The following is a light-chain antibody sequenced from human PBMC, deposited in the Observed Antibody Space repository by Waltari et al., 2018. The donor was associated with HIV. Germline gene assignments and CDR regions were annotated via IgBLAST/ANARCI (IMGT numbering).Light chain of an antibody. CDR1: QDIRSW. CDR2: AAS. J-gene: IGKJ4*01. CDR3: QQANSFPLT. V-gene: IGKV1-12*01. Sequence: DTQMSQSPSSVSASVGDRVTITCRASQDIRSWVAWYQEKPGKAPKLLICAASTLESGVPSRFSGTASGTDFTLTITNLQPEDFATYYCQQANSFPLTFGGGTKVEIK.